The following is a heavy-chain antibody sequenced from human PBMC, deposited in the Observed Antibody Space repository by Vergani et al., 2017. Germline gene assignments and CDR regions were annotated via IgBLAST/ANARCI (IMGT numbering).Heavy chain of an antibody. CDR3: ARTPHYYDSSGYRPGTYYYMDV. D-gene: IGHD3-22*01. J-gene: IGHJ6*03. CDR1: GGTFSSYA. Sequence: QVQLVQSGAEVKKPGSSVKVSCKASGGTFSSYAISWVRQAPGQGLEWMGRIIPILGIANYAQKFQGRVTITADKSTSTAYMELSSLRSEDTAVYYCARTPHYYDSSGYRPGTYYYMDVWGKGTTVTVSS. CDR2: IIPILGIA. V-gene: IGHV1-69*04.